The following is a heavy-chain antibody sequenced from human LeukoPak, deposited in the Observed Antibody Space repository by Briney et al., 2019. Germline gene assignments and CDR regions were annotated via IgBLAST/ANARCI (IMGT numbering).Heavy chain of an antibody. CDR3: ARAPNWNYLYYFDY. D-gene: IGHD1-7*01. CDR1: GYTFTGYY. Sequence: AASVKVSCKASGYTFTGYYMHWVRQAPGQGLEWMGWINPNSGGTNYAQELQGRVTMTTDTSTSTAYMELRSLRSDDTAFYYCARAPNWNYLYYFDYWGQGTLVTVSS. CDR2: INPNSGGT. J-gene: IGHJ4*02. V-gene: IGHV1-2*02.